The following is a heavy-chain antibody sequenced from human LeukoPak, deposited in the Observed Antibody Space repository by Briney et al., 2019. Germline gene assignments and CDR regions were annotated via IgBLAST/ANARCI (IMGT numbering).Heavy chain of an antibody. D-gene: IGHD4-17*01. Sequence: SETLSLTCTVSGGSISSGGYSWSWLRQHPGKGLEWIGYIYYSGSTYYNPSLKSRVTISVDTSKNQFSLKLSSVTAADTAVYYCARERNYGDYGGGSLHFDYWGQGTLVTVSS. J-gene: IGHJ4*02. CDR1: GGSISSGGYS. CDR2: IYYSGST. CDR3: ARERNYGDYGGGSLHFDY. V-gene: IGHV4-31*03.